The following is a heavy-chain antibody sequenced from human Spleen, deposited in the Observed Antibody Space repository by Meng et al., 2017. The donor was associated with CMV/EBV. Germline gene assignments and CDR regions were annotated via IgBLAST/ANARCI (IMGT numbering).Heavy chain of an antibody. V-gene: IGHV4-59*02. D-gene: IGHD5-24*01. CDR3: ARGDRGRWLQS. J-gene: IGHJ4*02. CDR1: GDSVSGHY. Sequence: LTCAVSGDSVSGHYWNWIRQTPEKGLEWLGYIHYTGTTNYSPSLKSRVTMSVDMSKNHFSLKMSSVTAADTAVYYCARGDRGRWLQSWGQGTLVTVSS. CDR2: IHYTGTT.